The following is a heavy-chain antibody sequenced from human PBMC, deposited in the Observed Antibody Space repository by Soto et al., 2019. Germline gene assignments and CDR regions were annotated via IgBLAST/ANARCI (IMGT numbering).Heavy chain of an antibody. CDR1: GDSISTSY. Sequence: SETLSLTCSVSGDSISTSYWSWIRQPAEKRPEWIGRIHSNGNSHYNPSLRSRVTMSVDTSKKQVSLKLTSVTAADTAVYYCAAICSSPSCYGTDVWGQGTSVTVSS. J-gene: IGHJ6*02. V-gene: IGHV4-4*07. CDR3: AAICSSPSCYGTDV. CDR2: IHSNGNS. D-gene: IGHD2-2*01.